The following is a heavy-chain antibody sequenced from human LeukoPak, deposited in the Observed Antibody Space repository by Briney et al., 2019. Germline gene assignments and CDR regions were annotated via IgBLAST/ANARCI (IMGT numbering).Heavy chain of an antibody. CDR1: GFTFSIYA. V-gene: IGHV3-30-3*01. CDR3: ARDRGGSGFHCFDY. J-gene: IGHJ4*02. Sequence: PGRSLRLSCAASGFTFSIYAMHWVRQAPGKGLEWVAGISYNGSNEYYSDSVKGRFTITRDNSKNTVFLQMNSLRAEDTGVYHCARDRGGSGFHCFDYWGQGTLVTVSS. CDR2: ISYNGSNE. D-gene: IGHD2-15*01.